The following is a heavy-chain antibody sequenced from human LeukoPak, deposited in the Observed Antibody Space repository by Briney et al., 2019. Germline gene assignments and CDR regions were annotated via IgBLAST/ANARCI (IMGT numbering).Heavy chain of an antibody. CDR1: GFTLGSYW. J-gene: IGHJ4*02. Sequence: GGSLRLSCAVSGFTLGSYWMHWVRQAPGQGLAWVSRVNTDGSSTTYAESVKGRFTISKDNSKNTLYLQMNSLRAEDTAVYYCAKDRLRYYYGSGSPPSFDYWGQGTLVTVSS. D-gene: IGHD3-10*01. CDR2: VNTDGSST. V-gene: IGHV3-74*01. CDR3: AKDRLRYYYGSGSPPSFDY.